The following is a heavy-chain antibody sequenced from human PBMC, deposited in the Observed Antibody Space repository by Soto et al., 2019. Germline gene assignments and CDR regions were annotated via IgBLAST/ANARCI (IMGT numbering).Heavy chain of an antibody. V-gene: IGHV4-31*03. J-gene: IGHJ3*02. Sequence: SETLSLTCTVSGGSISSGGYYWSWIRQHPGKGLEWIGYIYYSGSTYYNPSLKSRVTISVDTSKNQFSLKLSSVTAADTAVYFCAREGEVYAIHGYSGAFDIWGQGTMVTVSS. CDR1: GGSISSGGYY. CDR2: IYYSGST. D-gene: IGHD2-8*01. CDR3: AREGEVYAIHGYSGAFDI.